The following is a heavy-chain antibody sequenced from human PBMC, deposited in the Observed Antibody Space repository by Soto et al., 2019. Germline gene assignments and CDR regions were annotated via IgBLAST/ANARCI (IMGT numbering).Heavy chain of an antibody. CDR2: INPKNGGT. Sequence: QVRLVQTGAEVKKHGASVKVTCKPSGYTFTDAYIHWVRQAPGKGLEWLGWINPKNGGTNYAQKYQGRGTMTRDTYSSTAVMELSSRNSNDAAVYYCAREEGTELDFWGQGTLVTVSS. J-gene: IGHJ4*02. CDR3: AREEGTELDF. V-gene: IGHV1-2*02. CDR1: GYTFTDAY. D-gene: IGHD1-7*01.